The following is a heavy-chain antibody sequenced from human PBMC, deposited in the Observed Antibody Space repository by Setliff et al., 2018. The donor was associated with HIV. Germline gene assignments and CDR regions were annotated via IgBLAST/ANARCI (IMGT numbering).Heavy chain of an antibody. CDR1: GYSLSTYA. CDR2: IDSNNGNR. Sequence: GASVKVSCKASGYSLSTYAISWVRQAPGQGLEWMGWIDSNNGNRNFAQKFRGRVTMTTDISTNTAYMEVSWLTSDDTAVYYCTRSVLQFFGVVVDFDFWGQGTLVTVSS. CDR3: TRSVLQFFGVVVDFDF. J-gene: IGHJ4*02. V-gene: IGHV1-18*01. D-gene: IGHD3-3*01.